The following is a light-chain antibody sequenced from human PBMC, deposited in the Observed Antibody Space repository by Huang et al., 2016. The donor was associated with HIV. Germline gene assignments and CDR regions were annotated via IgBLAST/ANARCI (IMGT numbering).Light chain of an antibody. J-gene: IGKJ2*01. CDR1: QSLLHSNGDDY. CDR2: LTS. V-gene: IGKV2-28*01. Sequence: DVVMTQSPLSLPVNPGEPASISCRSSQSLLHSNGDDYLNWYMQKPEQSPQLLIYLTSNRASGVPNRLSGGGSDTDFTLKINRVEAVDVGVYYCMQTLKTPPYTFGQGTKLEIK. CDR3: MQTLKTPPYT.